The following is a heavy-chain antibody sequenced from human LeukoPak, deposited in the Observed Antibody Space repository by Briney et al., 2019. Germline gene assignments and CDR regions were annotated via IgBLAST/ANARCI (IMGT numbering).Heavy chain of an antibody. Sequence: GESLKIFCQGSGYNLRSYWIAWVRPNPGKGLDWMGIIYPGDSDNTYSPSFQGQVIISADKSVSTAYLQWSSLKASDTAMYYCARLGGGSGPYYFDYWGQGTLVTVSS. CDR2: IYPGDSDN. CDR1: GYNLRSYW. D-gene: IGHD6-19*01. J-gene: IGHJ4*02. CDR3: ARLGGGSGPYYFDY. V-gene: IGHV5-51*01.